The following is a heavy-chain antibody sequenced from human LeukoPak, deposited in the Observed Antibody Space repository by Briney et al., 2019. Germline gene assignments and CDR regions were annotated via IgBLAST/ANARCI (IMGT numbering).Heavy chain of an antibody. Sequence: GGSLRLFCAASGFIFSTYGMQCLRRAPGKGLEGVAFIRSDGSDKSYAGSVIGRFTISRDNSRNKLHLQMNTLRAEDTAVYYCGKHDSSSDYWGQGTLVTASS. CDR1: GFIFSTYG. V-gene: IGHV3-30*02. D-gene: IGHD3-22*01. CDR3: GKHDSSSDY. CDR2: IRSDGSDK. J-gene: IGHJ4*02.